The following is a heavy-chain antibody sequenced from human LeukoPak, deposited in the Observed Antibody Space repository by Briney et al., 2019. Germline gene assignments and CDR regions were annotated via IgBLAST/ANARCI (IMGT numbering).Heavy chain of an antibody. Sequence: GGSLRLSCAASGFTFRSYWMHWVRQAPGKGLVWVSRINSDGGSTSYADSVKGRFTISRDNAKNTLYLQMNSLRVEDTAVYYCAELGITMIGGVWGKGTTVTISS. D-gene: IGHD3-10*02. CDR1: GFTFRSYW. CDR3: AELGITMIGGV. V-gene: IGHV3-74*01. J-gene: IGHJ6*04. CDR2: INSDGGST.